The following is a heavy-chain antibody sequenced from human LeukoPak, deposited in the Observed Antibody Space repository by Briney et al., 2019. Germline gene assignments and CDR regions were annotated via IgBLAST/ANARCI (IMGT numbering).Heavy chain of an antibody. Sequence: GGSLRLSCAASGFIFSNFAMNWVRQAPGKGLEWVSSISNSGSFEFYADSVKGRFTVSRDNAKHSLYLQMNGLRAEDTAVYYCARGHYGDTYGMDVWGQGTAVTVSS. V-gene: IGHV3-21*01. J-gene: IGHJ6*02. CDR2: ISNSGSFE. CDR1: GFIFSNFA. CDR3: ARGHYGDTYGMDV. D-gene: IGHD4-17*01.